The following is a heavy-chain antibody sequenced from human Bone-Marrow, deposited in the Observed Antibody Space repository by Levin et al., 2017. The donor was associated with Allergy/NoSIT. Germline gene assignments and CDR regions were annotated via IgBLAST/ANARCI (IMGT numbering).Heavy chain of an antibody. J-gene: IGHJ3*02. CDR3: AKDHRYYGSGMDAFDI. CDR2: ISGSGGST. D-gene: IGHD3-10*01. CDR1: GFTFSSYA. V-gene: IGHV3-23*01. Sequence: SCAASGFTFSSYAMSWVRQAPGKGLEWVSAISGSGGSTYYADSVKGRFTISSDNSKNTLYRQMNSRRAEETAVYYCAKDHRYYGSGMDAFDIWGQGTMVTVS.